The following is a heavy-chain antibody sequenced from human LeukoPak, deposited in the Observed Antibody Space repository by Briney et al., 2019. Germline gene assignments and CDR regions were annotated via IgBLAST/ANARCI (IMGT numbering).Heavy chain of an antibody. CDR2: VYYSGTT. V-gene: IGHV4-39*07. D-gene: IGHD2-2*01. J-gene: IGHJ5*02. CDR1: GGSISSSSYY. CDR3: ARFVVVPAASGFDP. Sequence: SETLSLTCTVSGGSISSSSYYWGWIRQPPGTGLQWIGSVYYSGTTFYNPSLKSRVTISVDTSKNQFSLKLSSVTAADTAVYYYARFVVVPAASGFDPWGQGTLVTVSS.